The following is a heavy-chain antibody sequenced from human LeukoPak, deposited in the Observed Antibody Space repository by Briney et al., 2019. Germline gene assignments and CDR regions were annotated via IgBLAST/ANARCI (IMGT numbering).Heavy chain of an antibody. CDR2: ISGSGGST. CDR1: GFTFSSYA. V-gene: IGHV3-23*01. Sequence: GGSLRLSCAASGFTFSSYAMSWVRQAPGKGLEWVSAISGSGGSTYYADSVKGRFTISRDNSKNTLYLQMNSLRAEDTAVYYCAKHVTKDYGDYAEYFQHWGQGTLVTVSS. CDR3: AKHVTKDYGDYAEYFQH. D-gene: IGHD4-17*01. J-gene: IGHJ1*01.